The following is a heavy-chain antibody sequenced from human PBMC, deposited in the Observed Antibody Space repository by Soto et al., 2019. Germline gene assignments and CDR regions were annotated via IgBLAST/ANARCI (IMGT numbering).Heavy chain of an antibody. CDR1: GYTFTSYA. CDR3: ARGLYYFSSGYLDAFDI. J-gene: IGHJ3*02. V-gene: IGHV1-3*01. D-gene: IGHD3-3*01. Sequence: ASVKVSSKASGYTFTSYAMHWVRQAPGQRIEWMGWINAGNGNTKYSQKFQGRVTITRDTSARTAYRELSSLRSEDTAVYYCARGLYYFSSGYLDAFDIWGKGRMV. CDR2: INAGNGNT.